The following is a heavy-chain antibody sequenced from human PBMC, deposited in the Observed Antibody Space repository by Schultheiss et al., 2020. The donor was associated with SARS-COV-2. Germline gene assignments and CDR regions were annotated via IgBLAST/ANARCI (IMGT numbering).Heavy chain of an antibody. D-gene: IGHD5-18*01. J-gene: IGHJ4*02. CDR1: GYTFTSYD. CDR3: ARAVTAMVKD. V-gene: IGHV1-8*01. Sequence: GESLKISCKASGYTFTSYDINWVRQATGQGLEWMGWMNPNSGNTGYAQKFQGRVTMTRNTSISTAYMELSSLRSEDTAVYYCARAVTAMVKDWGQGTLVTVSS. CDR2: MNPNSGNT.